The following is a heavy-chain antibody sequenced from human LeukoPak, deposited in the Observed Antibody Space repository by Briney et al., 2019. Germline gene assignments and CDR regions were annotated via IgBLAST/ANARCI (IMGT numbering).Heavy chain of an antibody. CDR1: GVSFDDYY. J-gene: IGHJ4*02. CDR2: INHSGYT. V-gene: IGHV4-34*01. Sequence: SETLSLTCAVSGVSFDDYYWAWVRQTPGKGLEWIGEINHSGYTNDGPSLKSRVTLSIDTPRKQFSLNLRSVTVADAGTYYCTRMTTGHDYWGQGTLVTVSS. D-gene: IGHD4-17*01. CDR3: TRMTTGHDY.